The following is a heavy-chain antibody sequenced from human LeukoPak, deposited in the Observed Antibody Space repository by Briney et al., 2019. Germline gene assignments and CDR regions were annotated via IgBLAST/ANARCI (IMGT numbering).Heavy chain of an antibody. V-gene: IGHV3-21*01. CDR3: ARHVVGVGFDY. D-gene: IGHD3-22*01. CDR1: GFTFSSYT. J-gene: IGHJ4*02. CDR2: ITSSSSFI. Sequence: GGSLRLSCAASGFTFSSYTMNWVRQAPGKGLEWVSSITSSSSFIYYADSVKGRFTISGDNAKNSLYLQMNSLRAEDTAVYYCARHVVGVGFDYWGQGTLVTVSS.